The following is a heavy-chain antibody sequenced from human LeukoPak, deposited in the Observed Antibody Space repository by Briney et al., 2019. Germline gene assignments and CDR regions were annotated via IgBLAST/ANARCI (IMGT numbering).Heavy chain of an antibody. Sequence: SETLSLTCTVSGYSISSGYYWGWIRQPPGKGLEWIGSIYHSGSTYYNPSLKSRVTISVDTSKNQFSLKLSSVTAADTAVYYCARDGIAALPSTSFDIWGQGTMVTVSS. CDR2: IYHSGST. D-gene: IGHD6-13*01. CDR1: GYSISSGYY. J-gene: IGHJ3*02. V-gene: IGHV4-38-2*02. CDR3: ARDGIAALPSTSFDI.